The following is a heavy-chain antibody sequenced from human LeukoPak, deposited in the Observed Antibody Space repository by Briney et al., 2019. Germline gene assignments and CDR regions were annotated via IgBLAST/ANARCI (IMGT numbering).Heavy chain of an antibody. CDR2: IYSGGST. V-gene: IGHV3-53*01. CDR3: ASAPTNYVAS. J-gene: IGHJ5*01. D-gene: IGHD3-16*01. CDR1: GYTVCSIY. Sequence: GGSLRLSCAASGYTVCSIYMRCVRQVPGKGLEWVSVIYSGGSTYYADSVKGRFTISRDNSKNTLYLQMNSLRAEDTPVYYCASAPTNYVASWGQGTLVTVSS.